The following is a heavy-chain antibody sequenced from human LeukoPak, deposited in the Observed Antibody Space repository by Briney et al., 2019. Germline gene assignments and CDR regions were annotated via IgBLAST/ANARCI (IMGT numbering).Heavy chain of an antibody. J-gene: IGHJ4*02. CDR1: GFSFSRYA. Sequence: GGSLRLSCAASGFSFSRYAMNWVRQAPGKGLEWISHISGGSDIIEYADSVRGRFTISRDNGRGSLYLQMNGLRVEDTAVYYCARYGSGRNYIDPFDFWGQGTLVAVSS. V-gene: IGHV3-48*01. D-gene: IGHD3-10*01. CDR2: ISGGSDII. CDR3: ARYGSGRNYIDPFDF.